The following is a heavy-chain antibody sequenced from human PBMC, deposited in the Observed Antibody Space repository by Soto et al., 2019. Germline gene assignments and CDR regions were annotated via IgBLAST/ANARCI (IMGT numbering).Heavy chain of an antibody. CDR2: IYPGDSDT. Sequence: GESLKISCKGSGYSFTSYWIGWVRQMLGKGLEWMGIIYPGDSDTRYSPSFQGQVTISADKSISTAYLQWSSLKASDTAMYYCARYDHTYYYGMDVWGQGTTVTVSS. CDR1: GYSFTSYW. CDR3: ARYDHTYYYGMDV. D-gene: IGHD3-16*01. V-gene: IGHV5-51*01. J-gene: IGHJ6*02.